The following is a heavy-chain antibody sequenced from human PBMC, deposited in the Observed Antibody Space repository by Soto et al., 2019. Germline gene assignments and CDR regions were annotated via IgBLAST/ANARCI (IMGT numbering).Heavy chain of an antibody. Sequence: PSETLSLTCTVSGGSISSGDYYWSWIRQPPGKGLEWIGYIYYSGSTYYNPSLKSRVTISVDTSKNQFSLKLSSVTAADTAVYYCARDGSSGYGYGTDVWVRGTTVTVSS. CDR1: GGSISSGDYY. CDR3: ARDGSSGYGYGTDV. CDR2: IYYSGST. V-gene: IGHV4-30-4*02. D-gene: IGHD3-22*01. J-gene: IGHJ6*02.